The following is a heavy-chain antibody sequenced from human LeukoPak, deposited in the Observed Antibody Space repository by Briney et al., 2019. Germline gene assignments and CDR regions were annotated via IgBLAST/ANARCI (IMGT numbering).Heavy chain of an antibody. CDR1: GGSIGTYY. D-gene: IGHD3-16*02. CDR3: ARHIGGGIEDMDV. CDR2: IYVTGT. Sequence: SETLSLTCTVSGGSIGTYYWSWIRQSPGKGLEWIGYIYVTGTRYNPYLQSRVTIPVDRSGNQFFLKMSSVTAADTAVYYCARHIGGGIEDMDVWGKGTKVIVSS. V-gene: IGHV4-59*08. J-gene: IGHJ6*03.